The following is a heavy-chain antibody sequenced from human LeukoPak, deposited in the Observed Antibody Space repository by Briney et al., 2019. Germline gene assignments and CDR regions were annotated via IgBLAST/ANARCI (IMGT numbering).Heavy chain of an antibody. Sequence: GGSLRLSCAASGFTFSSYWMSWVRQAPGKGLEWVANIKQDGSEKYYVDSVKGRFTISRDNAKNSLYLQMNSLRAEDTAVYYCARTPVLLWFGEFLYYFDYWGQGTLVTVSS. J-gene: IGHJ4*02. CDR2: IKQDGSEK. CDR1: GFTFSSYW. D-gene: IGHD3-10*01. V-gene: IGHV3-7*01. CDR3: ARTPVLLWFGEFLYYFDY.